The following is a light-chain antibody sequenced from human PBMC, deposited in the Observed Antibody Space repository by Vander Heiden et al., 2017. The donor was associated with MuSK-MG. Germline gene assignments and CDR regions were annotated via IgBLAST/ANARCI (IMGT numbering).Light chain of an antibody. CDR1: QSVSRN. CDR2: GAS. J-gene: IGKJ1*01. Sequence: EIAMTQSPATLSGSPGERATPSCRASQSVSRNIGWYHDKPVQAPRLLIYGASIIATGIPDKFSCSGCGTEFTLTISSLLSENFAAYYCQEDDKSPLFGEGTKVEIK. CDR3: QEDDKSPL. V-gene: IGKV3-15*01.